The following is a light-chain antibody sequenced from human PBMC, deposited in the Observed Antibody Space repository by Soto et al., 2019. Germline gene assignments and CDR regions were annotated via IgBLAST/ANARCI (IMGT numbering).Light chain of an antibody. CDR3: CSYAGSSNVV. Sequence: QSVLTQPASVSGSPGQSITISCTGTSSDVGSYNLVSWYQQHPGKAPKLTIYEVSKRPSGVSNRFSGSKSGNTASLTISGLQAEDEADYYCCSYAGSSNVVFGGGTQLTVL. J-gene: IGLJ2*01. CDR2: EVS. CDR1: SSDVGSYNL. V-gene: IGLV2-23*02.